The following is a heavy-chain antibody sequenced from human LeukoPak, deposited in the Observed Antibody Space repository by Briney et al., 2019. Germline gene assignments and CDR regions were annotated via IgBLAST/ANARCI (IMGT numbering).Heavy chain of an antibody. D-gene: IGHD3-10*01. Sequence: SETLSLTCTVSGGSISTSSYYWGWIRQPPGKGLEWIGSIFYTGSTYYNPSLKSRVTISLDTSKSQFSLRLSSVTAADTAVYYCARLDGGGSGRCSIDYWGQGTLVTV. CDR2: IFYTGST. CDR1: GGSISTSSYY. V-gene: IGHV4-39*01. CDR3: ARLDGGGSGRCSIDY. J-gene: IGHJ4*02.